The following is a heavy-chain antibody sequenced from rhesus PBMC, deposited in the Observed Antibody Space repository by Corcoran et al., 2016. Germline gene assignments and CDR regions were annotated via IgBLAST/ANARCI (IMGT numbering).Heavy chain of an antibody. CDR3: ERGTYSGYRNEYFDF. Sequence: QVQLQESGPGLVKPSETLSLTCAVSGVSVSNNNWWTWIRQPPGKGLEWIGYISGCSGDTYYNSSLRSRVTISTDTSKNQFSLKLRPVAAAETAVYFCERGTYSGYRNEYFDFWCQGALVTVSS. CDR1: GVSVSNNNW. CDR2: ISGCSGDT. J-gene: IGHJ1*01. D-gene: IGHD6-25*01. V-gene: IGHV4-65*01.